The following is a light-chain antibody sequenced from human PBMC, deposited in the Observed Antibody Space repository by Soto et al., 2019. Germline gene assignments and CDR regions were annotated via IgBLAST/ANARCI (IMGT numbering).Light chain of an antibody. CDR2: AAS. J-gene: IGKJ5*01. CDR1: QDLSSW. V-gene: IGKV1-12*01. Sequence: DIQMTQSPPSVSASVGGRVTITCRASQDLSSWLAWYQQKPGKAPKLLISAASSLQSGVPSRFSGSGSGTDFTLTIRSLQPEDFATYYCQQPISFPITFGQGTRLEIK. CDR3: QQPISFPIT.